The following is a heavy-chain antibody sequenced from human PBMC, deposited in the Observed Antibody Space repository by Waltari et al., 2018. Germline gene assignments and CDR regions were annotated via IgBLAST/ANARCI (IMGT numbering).Heavy chain of an antibody. V-gene: IGHV4-59*01. CDR3: AREFPTVTTGDAFYYYYMDV. D-gene: IGHD4-17*01. CDR2: IYYSGST. J-gene: IGHJ6*03. Sequence: QVQLQESGPGLVKPSETLSLTCTVSGGSISSYYWSWIRQPPGKGLEWHGDIYYSGSTNYNPSRMGRVTISVDTSKNQFSLKLSSVTAADTAVYYCAREFPTVTTGDAFYYYYMDVWGKGTTVTVSS. CDR1: GGSISSYY.